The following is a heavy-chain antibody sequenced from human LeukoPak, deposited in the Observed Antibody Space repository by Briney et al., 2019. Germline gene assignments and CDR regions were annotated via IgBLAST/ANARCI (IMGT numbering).Heavy chain of an antibody. CDR2: ISAYNGNR. D-gene: IGHD1-26*01. CDR3: AKDEQWELHSPEPPHDAFDI. Sequence: ASVKVSCKASGYTFTSYGISWVRQAPGQGLEWMGWISAYNGNRNYAQKLQGRVTMTTDTSTSTAYMELRSLRSDDTAVYYCAKDEQWELHSPEPPHDAFDIWGQGTMVTVSS. V-gene: IGHV1-18*01. J-gene: IGHJ3*02. CDR1: GYTFTSYG.